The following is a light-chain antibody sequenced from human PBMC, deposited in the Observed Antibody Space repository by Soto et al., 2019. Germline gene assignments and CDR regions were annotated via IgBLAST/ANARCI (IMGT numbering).Light chain of an antibody. V-gene: IGLV2-8*01. Sequence: QSALTQPPSASGSPGQSVTISCTGTSSDVGGYNYVSWYQHHPGKAPKLMIYEVSKRPSGVPDRFSGSKSGNTASLTVSGLQAEDAADYYCSSYAGSNNLVFGGGTQLTVL. CDR1: SSDVGGYNY. CDR2: EVS. J-gene: IGLJ2*01. CDR3: SSYAGSNNLV.